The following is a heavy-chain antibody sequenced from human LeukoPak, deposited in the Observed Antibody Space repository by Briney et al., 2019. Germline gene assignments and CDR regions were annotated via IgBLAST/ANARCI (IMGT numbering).Heavy chain of an antibody. CDR2: INHSGST. Sequence: PSETLSLTCAVYGGSFSGYYWSWIRQPPGKGLEWIGEINHSGSTNYNPSLKSRVTISVDTSKNQFSLKLSSVTAADTAVYYCARRGGMVATIFGIWFDPWGQGTLVTVSS. J-gene: IGHJ5*02. D-gene: IGHD3-3*01. CDR1: GGSFSGYY. V-gene: IGHV4-34*01. CDR3: ARRGGMVATIFGIWFDP.